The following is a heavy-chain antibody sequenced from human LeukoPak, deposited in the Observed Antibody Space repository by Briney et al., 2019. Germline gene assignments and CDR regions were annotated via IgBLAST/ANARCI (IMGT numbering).Heavy chain of an antibody. CDR2: ISWDGGST. CDR1: GFTFDDYA. Sequence: GGSLRLSCAASGFTFDDYAMHWVRQAPGKGLEWVSLISWDGGSTYYADSVKGRFTISRDNSKNSLYLQMNSLRAEDTALYYCAKVAESLRFLEWLLTYMDVWGKGTTVTVSS. J-gene: IGHJ6*03. CDR3: AKVAESLRFLEWLLTYMDV. V-gene: IGHV3-43D*03. D-gene: IGHD3-3*01.